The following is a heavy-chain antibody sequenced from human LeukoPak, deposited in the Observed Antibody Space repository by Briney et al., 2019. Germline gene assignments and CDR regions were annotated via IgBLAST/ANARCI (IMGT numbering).Heavy chain of an antibody. CDR1: GGSISSGGYS. Sequence: SETLSLTCAVSGGSISSGGYSWSWIRQPPGKGLEWIGYIYYSGSTYYNPSLKSRVTISVDTSKNQFSLKLSFVTAADTAVYYCARYYYDSSGYDYWGQGTLVTVSS. CDR3: ARYYYDSSGYDY. CDR2: IYYSGST. V-gene: IGHV4-30-4*07. D-gene: IGHD3-22*01. J-gene: IGHJ4*02.